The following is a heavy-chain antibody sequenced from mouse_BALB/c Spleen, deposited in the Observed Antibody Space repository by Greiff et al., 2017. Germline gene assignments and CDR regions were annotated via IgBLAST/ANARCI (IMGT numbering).Heavy chain of an antibody. CDR3: ARHGDFYYGTPYAMDY. CDR2: INSNGGST. CDR1: GFTFSSYY. V-gene: IGHV5-6-2*01. J-gene: IGHJ4*01. D-gene: IGHD1-1*01. Sequence: EVQVVESGGGLVKLGGSLKLSCAASGFTFSSYYMSWVRQTPEKRLELVAAINSNGGSTYYPDTVKGRFTISRDNAKNTLYLQMSSLKSEDTALYYCARHGDFYYGTPYAMDYWGQGTSVTVSS.